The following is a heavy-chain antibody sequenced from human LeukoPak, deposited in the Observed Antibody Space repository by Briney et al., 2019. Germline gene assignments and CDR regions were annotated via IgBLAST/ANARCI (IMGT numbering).Heavy chain of an antibody. CDR1: GFTFNSYA. D-gene: IGHD6-19*01. CDR2: ISTSGGST. CDR3: AKLKNVAVAGTIGYFDY. Sequence: GGSLRLSSAASGFTFNSYAMSWVRQAPGKGLEWVSGISTSGGSTYYADSMKGRYTIYRHYSKNTLYMQMNSLRAEDTAIYYCAKLKNVAVAGTIGYFDYWGQGTLVTVSS. V-gene: IGHV3-23*01. J-gene: IGHJ4*02.